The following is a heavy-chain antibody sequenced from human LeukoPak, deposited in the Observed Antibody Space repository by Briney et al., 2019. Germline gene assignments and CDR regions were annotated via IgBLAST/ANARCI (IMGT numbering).Heavy chain of an antibody. CDR1: GFTFSNYW. CDR3: ARASDPWLQLT. D-gene: IGHD5-24*01. V-gene: IGHV3-7*05. J-gene: IGHJ5*02. CDR2: IKQDGSEK. Sequence: GGSLRLSCAASGFTFSNYWMIWVRQAPGKGREWVGNIKQDGSEKRYADSVRGRFTISRDNAQTSLYLQMNSLRAEDTAVYYCARASDPWLQLTWGQGTLVTVSS.